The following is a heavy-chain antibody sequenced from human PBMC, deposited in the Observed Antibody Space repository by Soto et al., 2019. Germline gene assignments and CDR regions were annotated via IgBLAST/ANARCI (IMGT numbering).Heavy chain of an antibody. Sequence: QVQLVQSGAEVKKPGASVKVSCKVSGYTLTELSMHWVRQAPGKGLEWMGGLDPEDGETIYAQKFQGRVTMTEDTATDAADMERSSRRSEDTAVYYCATRGRWYVGYYYYGMDVWGQGTTVTVSS. CDR1: GYTLTELS. CDR3: ATRGRWYVGYYYYGMDV. D-gene: IGHD6-13*01. V-gene: IGHV1-24*01. CDR2: LDPEDGET. J-gene: IGHJ6*02.